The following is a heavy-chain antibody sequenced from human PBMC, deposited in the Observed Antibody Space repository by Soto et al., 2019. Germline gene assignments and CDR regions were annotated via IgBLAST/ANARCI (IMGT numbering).Heavy chain of an antibody. CDR1: GYTFTSYS. J-gene: IGHJ3*02. V-gene: IGHV1-8*02. D-gene: IGHD3-10*01. Sequence: ASVKVSCKASGYTFTSYSISWVRQAPGQGLEWMGWINVYNGNTGYAQKFQGRVTMTRNTSISTAYMELSSLRSEDTAVYYCARGHRGLAFDIWGQGTMVTVSS. CDR3: ARGHRGLAFDI. CDR2: INVYNGNT.